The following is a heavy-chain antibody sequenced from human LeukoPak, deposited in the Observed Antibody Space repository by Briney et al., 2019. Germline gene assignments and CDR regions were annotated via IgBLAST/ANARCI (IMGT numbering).Heavy chain of an antibody. D-gene: IGHD3-22*01. Sequence: SETLSLTCTVSGGSISSHYWSWIRQPPGKGLEWIGYIYYSGSTNYNPSLKSRVTISVDTSKNQFSLKLSSVTAADTAVYYCASTVVMSFYYFDYWGQGTLVTVSS. CDR1: GGSISSHY. V-gene: IGHV4-59*11. J-gene: IGHJ4*02. CDR3: ASTVVMSFYYFDY. CDR2: IYYSGST.